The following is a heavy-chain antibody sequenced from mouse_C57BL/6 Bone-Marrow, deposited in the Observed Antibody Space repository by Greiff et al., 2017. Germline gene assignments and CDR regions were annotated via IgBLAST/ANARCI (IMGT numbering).Heavy chain of an antibody. J-gene: IGHJ2*01. D-gene: IGHD1-1*01. CDR3: ARWALSYYGSGSDY. V-gene: IGHV1-81*01. CDR2: IYPRSGNT. CDR1: GYTFTSYG. Sequence: VQLQQSGAELARPGASVKLSCKASGYTFTSYGISWVKQRTGQGLEWIGEIYPRSGNTYYNEKFKGKATLTADTSSSTAYMELRSLTSEDSAVYFCARWALSYYGSGSDYWGQGTTLTVSS.